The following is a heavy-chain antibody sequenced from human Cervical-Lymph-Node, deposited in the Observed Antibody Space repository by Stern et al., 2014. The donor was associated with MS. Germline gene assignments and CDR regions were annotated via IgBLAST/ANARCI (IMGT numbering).Heavy chain of an antibody. CDR2: IYPGDSDT. V-gene: IGHV5-51*01. CDR1: GYRFSSYW. J-gene: IGHJ6*02. CDR3: ARLGVVASTHSGMDV. Sequence: MQLVQSGAEVKKPGESLKISCQGSGYRFSSYWIAWVRQMPGKGLEWMGIIYPGDSDTKYGPSFQGQVPISVDKSISTAYLQWSSLKASDTGTFYCARLGVVASTHSGMDVWGQGTTVTVSS. D-gene: IGHD2-15*01.